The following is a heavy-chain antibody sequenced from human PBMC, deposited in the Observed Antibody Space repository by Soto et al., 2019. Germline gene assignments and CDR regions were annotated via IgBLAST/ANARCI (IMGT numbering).Heavy chain of an antibody. V-gene: IGHV3-15*07. J-gene: IGHJ4*02. CDR3: STVGSQKI. CDR1: GFSFPNAW. Sequence: EVQLVESGGGLVKPGESLRLSCTASGFSFPNAWMNWFRQAPGKGLEWVGRIKTKTEGGTTDYAAPVEGRFTVSRDDSKYTLYLQMNSLKIEDTAVYYCSTVGSQKIWGQGTLVTVSS. D-gene: IGHD2-15*01. CDR2: IKTKTEGGTT.